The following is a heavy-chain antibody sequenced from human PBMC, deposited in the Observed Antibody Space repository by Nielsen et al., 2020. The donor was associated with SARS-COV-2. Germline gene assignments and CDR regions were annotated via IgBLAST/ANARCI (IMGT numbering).Heavy chain of an antibody. V-gene: IGHV4-39*01. CDR2: IYYSGST. Sequence: SETLSLTCTVSGGSISSSSYYWGWIRQPPGKGLEWIGSIYYSGSTYYNPSLKSRVTIFVDTSKNQFSLKLSSVTAADTAVYYCARRQWLEGGWFDPWGQGTLVTVSS. J-gene: IGHJ5*02. CDR3: ARRQWLEGGWFDP. CDR1: GGSISSSSYY. D-gene: IGHD6-19*01.